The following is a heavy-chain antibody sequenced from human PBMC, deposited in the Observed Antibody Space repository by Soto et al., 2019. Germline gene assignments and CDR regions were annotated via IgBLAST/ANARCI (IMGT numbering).Heavy chain of an antibody. CDR1: GYTFTVYY. CDR2: INPKSGGT. D-gene: IGHD1-26*01. CDR3: ARDLAKGGGSAGFDY. Sequence: VKVSCKASGYTFTVYYMHWVRQAPGQGLEWTGWINPKSGGTMYPQKFQGRVTMTWDTSISTAYMALTRLRSDDTAVYYCARDLAKGGGSAGFDYWGQGTLVTVSS. J-gene: IGHJ4*02. V-gene: IGHV1-2*02.